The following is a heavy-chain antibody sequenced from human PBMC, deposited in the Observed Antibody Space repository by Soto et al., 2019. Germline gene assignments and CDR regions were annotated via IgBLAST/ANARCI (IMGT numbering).Heavy chain of an antibody. CDR2: IYWDDDK. D-gene: IGHD1-1*01. CDR1: GLSLTSRPVG. V-gene: IGHV2-5*02. Sequence: QNTLKESGPTLVKPTQTLTLTCTFSGLSLTSRPVGVGWIRQPPGQALEWLALIYWDDDKRYNPSLKTRVTITKDTSKNQVLLTMTNMDPVDTATYYCAHRQLYNGAWNEGTFDYWGQGALVTVSS. J-gene: IGHJ4*02. CDR3: AHRQLYNGAWNEGTFDY.